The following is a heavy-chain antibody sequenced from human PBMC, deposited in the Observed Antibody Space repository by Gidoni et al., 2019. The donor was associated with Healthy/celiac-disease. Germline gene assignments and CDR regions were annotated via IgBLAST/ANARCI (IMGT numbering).Heavy chain of an antibody. CDR1: GGSFSGYY. D-gene: IGHD6-13*01. CDR3: ARVSWFPIPPYYYYYYGMDV. CDR2: INHSGST. Sequence: QVQLQQWGAGLLKPSETLSLTCAVYGGSFSGYYWSWIRQPPGKGLEWIGEINHSGSTNYNPSLKSRVTISVDTSKNQCSLKLSSVTAADTAVYYCARVSWFPIPPYYYYYYGMDVWGQGTTVTVSS. V-gene: IGHV4-34*01. J-gene: IGHJ6*02.